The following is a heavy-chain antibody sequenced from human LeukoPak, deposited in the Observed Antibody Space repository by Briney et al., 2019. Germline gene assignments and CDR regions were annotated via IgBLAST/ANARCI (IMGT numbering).Heavy chain of an antibody. CDR3: ARRLDSSLDY. CDR2: IYYSGST. Sequence: KTSETLSLTCAVYGGSFSGYYWSWIRQPPGKGLEWIGYIYYSGSTNYNPSLKSRVTISVDTSKNQFSLKLSSVTAADTAVYYCARRLDSSLDYWGQGTLVTVSS. D-gene: IGHD6-13*01. J-gene: IGHJ4*02. V-gene: IGHV4-59*08. CDR1: GGSFSGYY.